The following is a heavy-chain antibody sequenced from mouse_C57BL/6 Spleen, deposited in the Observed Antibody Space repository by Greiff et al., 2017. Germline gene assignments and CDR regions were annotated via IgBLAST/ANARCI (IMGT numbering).Heavy chain of an antibody. CDR1: GFTFSNYW. V-gene: IGHV6-3*01. CDR2: IRLKSDNYAT. D-gene: IGHD2-2*01. Sequence: EVKLQESGGGLVQPGGSMKLSCVASGFTFSNYWMNWVRQSPEKGLEWVAQIRLKSDNYATHYAESVKGRFTISRDDSKSSVYLQMNNLRAEDTGIYYCTRGYYGYFDVWGTGTTVTVSS. J-gene: IGHJ1*03. CDR3: TRGYYGYFDV.